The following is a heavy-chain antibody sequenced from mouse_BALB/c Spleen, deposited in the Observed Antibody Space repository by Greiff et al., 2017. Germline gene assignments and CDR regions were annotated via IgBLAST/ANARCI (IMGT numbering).Heavy chain of an antibody. Sequence: EVNLVESGGGLVQPGGSRKLSCAASGFTFSSFGMHWVRQAPEKGLEWVAYISSGSSTIYYADTVKGRFTISRDNPKNTLFLQMTSLRSEDTAMYYCARSHRYDAWFAYWGQGTLVTVSA. CDR1: GFTFSSFG. CDR2: ISSGSSTI. J-gene: IGHJ3*01. V-gene: IGHV5-17*02. CDR3: ARSHRYDAWFAY. D-gene: IGHD2-14*01.